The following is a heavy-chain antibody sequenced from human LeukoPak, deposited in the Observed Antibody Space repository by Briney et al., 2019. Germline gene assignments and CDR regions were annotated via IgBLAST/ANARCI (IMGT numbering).Heavy chain of an antibody. CDR2: ISGSGGST. J-gene: IGHJ4*02. V-gene: IGHV3-23*01. D-gene: IGHD6-19*01. CDR3: AKAGSSGWEYYFDY. CDR1: VFTFSSYA. Sequence: GGSLRLSCAASVFTFSSYAMSWVRQAPGKGLEWVSAISGSGGSTYYADSVKGRFTISRDNSKNTLYLQMNSLRAEDTAVYYCAKAGSSGWEYYFDYWGQGTLVTVSS.